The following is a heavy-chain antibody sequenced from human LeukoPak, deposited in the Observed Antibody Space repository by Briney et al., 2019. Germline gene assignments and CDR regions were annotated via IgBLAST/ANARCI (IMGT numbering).Heavy chain of an antibody. J-gene: IGHJ4*02. CDR1: GYTFTSYY. CDR2: INPNSGGT. Sequence: ASVKVSCKASGYTFTSYYMHWVRQAPGQGLEWMGLINPNSGGTNYAQKFQGRVTMTRDTSISTAYMELSRLRSDDTAVYYCARASLFSGSSGYYENCDFDYWGQGTLVTVSS. V-gene: IGHV1-2*06. CDR3: ARASLFSGSSGYYENCDFDY. D-gene: IGHD3-22*01.